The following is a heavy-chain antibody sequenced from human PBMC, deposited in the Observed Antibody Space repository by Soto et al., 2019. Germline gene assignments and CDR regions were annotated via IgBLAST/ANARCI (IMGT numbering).Heavy chain of an antibody. CDR3: AHRNWGPNWFDP. D-gene: IGHD7-27*01. CDR2: IYWDDDK. CDR1: GFSLSTSGVG. Sequence: QITLKESGPTLVKPTQTLTLTCTFSGFSLSTSGVGVGWIRQPPGKALEWLALIYWDDDKRYSPSLKSRLAITQDTSKNQVVLTMTNMDPVDTATYYCAHRNWGPNWFDPWGQGTLVTVSS. J-gene: IGHJ5*02. V-gene: IGHV2-5*02.